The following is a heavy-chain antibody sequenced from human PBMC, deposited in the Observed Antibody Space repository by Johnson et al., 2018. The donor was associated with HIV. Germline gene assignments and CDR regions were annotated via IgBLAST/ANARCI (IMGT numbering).Heavy chain of an antibody. Sequence: MMLVESGGDVVRPGGSLRISCVASGFKLYEYDVSWVRQVPGKGLEWVSDVNWNGARTGYADSVKGRFTISRDNAKNSVYLQMNSLRAEDTALYYCARGGRAHYGGNFGAFDIWGQGTMVTVSS. CDR3: ARGGRAHYGGNFGAFDI. CDR1: GFKLYEYD. D-gene: IGHD4-23*01. J-gene: IGHJ3*02. V-gene: IGHV3-20*04. CDR2: VNWNGART.